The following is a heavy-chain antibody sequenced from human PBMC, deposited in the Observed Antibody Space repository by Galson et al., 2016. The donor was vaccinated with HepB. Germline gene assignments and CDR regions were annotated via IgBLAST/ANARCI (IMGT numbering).Heavy chain of an antibody. CDR3: ARGMPYSSGWYY. V-gene: IGHV4-39*01. J-gene: IGHJ4*02. Sequence: SETLSLTCTVSGGSISSSSYYWGWIRQPPGKGLEWIGSIYYSGSTYYNPSLKSRVTISVDTSKNQFSLKLSSVTAADTAVYYCARGMPYSSGWYYWGQGTLVTVSS. CDR2: IYYSGST. CDR1: GGSISSSSYY. D-gene: IGHD6-19*01.